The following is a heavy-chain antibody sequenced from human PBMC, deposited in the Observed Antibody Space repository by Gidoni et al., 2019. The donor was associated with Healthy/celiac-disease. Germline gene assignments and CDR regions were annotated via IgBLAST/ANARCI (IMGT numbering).Heavy chain of an antibody. CDR2: MSGSGGSR. Sequence: VQLLVSGGGLVVPGGSLSVSCAASGFTFSSHPLSWVRQAPGKGLEWGSAMSGSGGSRYDTNSEEGRFKISRNNSKNTLYMQMNSLRAEDTAVYYCAKDLGDGREGASHPYYFDYWGQGTLVTVSS. D-gene: IGHD3-16*01. J-gene: IGHJ4*02. CDR3: AKDLGDGREGASHPYYFDY. V-gene: IGHV3-23*01. CDR1: GFTFSSHP.